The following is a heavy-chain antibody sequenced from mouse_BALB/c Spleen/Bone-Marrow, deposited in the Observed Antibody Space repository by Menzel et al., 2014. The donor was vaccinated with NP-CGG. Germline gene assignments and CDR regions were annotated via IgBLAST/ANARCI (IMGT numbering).Heavy chain of an antibody. CDR3: PLLHYYSLSTY. V-gene: IGHV4-1*02. CDR1: GFDFSRYW. CDR2: INPDSSTI. D-gene: IGHD1-2*01. Sequence: EVKLMESGGGLVQPGGSLKLSCAASGFDFSRYWMSWVRQAPGKGLEWIGEINPDSSTINYKPSLKDKFIISRDNPKNTLYLQISKVISDNTALYYSPLLHYYSLSTYLRQKTPVTVSA. J-gene: IGHJ3*01.